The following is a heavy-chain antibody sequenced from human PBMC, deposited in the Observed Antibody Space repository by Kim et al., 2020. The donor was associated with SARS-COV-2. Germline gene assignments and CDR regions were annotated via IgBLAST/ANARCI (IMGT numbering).Heavy chain of an antibody. Sequence: SETLSLTCTVSGGSINSGAYFWAWIRQPPGKGLEWMGSINYIGSTYYNPSLKSRVTMSVDTSKNQFSLNLSSVTAADTAVYYCATWSNWNEGGRLDHWGQGTLVTVSS. V-gene: IGHV4-39*01. CDR2: INYIGST. CDR3: ATWSNWNEGGRLDH. CDR1: GGSINSGAYF. J-gene: IGHJ5*02. D-gene: IGHD1-20*01.